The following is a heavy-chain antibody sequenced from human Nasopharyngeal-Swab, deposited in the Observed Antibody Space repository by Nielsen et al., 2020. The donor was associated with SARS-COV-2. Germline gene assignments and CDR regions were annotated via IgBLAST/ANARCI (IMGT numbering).Heavy chain of an antibody. CDR3: ARANRSGIFGVVLNFDY. CDR1: GGSMSRGDYY. Sequence: TLSLTCTVSGGSMSRGDYYWTWIRQHPGKGLEWIGYIYYSGSTYYNPSLKSRVTISVDTSKNQFSLKLSSVTAADTAVYYCARANRSGIFGVVLNFDYWGQGTLVTVSS. D-gene: IGHD3-3*01. CDR2: IYYSGST. V-gene: IGHV4-31*03. J-gene: IGHJ4*02.